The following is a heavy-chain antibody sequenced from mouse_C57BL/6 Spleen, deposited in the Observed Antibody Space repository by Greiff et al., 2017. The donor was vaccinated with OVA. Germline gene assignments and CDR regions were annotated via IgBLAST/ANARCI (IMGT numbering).Heavy chain of an antibody. CDR1: GYTFTSYW. V-gene: IGHV1-69*01. J-gene: IGHJ2*01. CDR2: IDPSDSYT. Sequence: VQLQQPGAELVMPGASVKLSCKASGYTFTSYWMHWVKQRPGQGLEWIGEIDPSDSYTNYNQKFKGKSTLTVDKSSSTAYMQLSSLTSEDSAVYYCARTLDSSGYDYLDYWGQGTTLTVSS. D-gene: IGHD3-2*02. CDR3: ARTLDSSGYDYLDY.